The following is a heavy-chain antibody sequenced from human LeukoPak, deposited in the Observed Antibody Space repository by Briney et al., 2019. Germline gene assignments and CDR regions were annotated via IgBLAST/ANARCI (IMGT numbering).Heavy chain of an antibody. CDR2: IRYDGSNK. J-gene: IGHJ6*03. CDR1: GFTFSSYG. Sequence: PGGSLRLSCAESGFTFSSYGMHWVRQAPGKGLEWVAFIRYDGSNKYYADSVKGGFTIARDNAKNSLFLQMNILRAEDTAVYYCARVTEVAGDYYYYNYMDVWGKGTTVTISS. V-gene: IGHV3-30*02. D-gene: IGHD6-19*01. CDR3: ARVTEVAGDYYYYNYMDV.